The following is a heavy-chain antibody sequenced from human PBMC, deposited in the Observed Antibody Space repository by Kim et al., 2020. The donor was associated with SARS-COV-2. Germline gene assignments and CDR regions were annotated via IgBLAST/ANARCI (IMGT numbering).Heavy chain of an antibody. V-gene: IGHV2-5*01. J-gene: IGHJ3*02. CDR3: AHLATDSDAFDI. D-gene: IGHD3-22*01. Sequence: RYSPSLKSRLTITKDTSKNQVVLTMTNMDPVDTATYYCAHLATDSDAFDIWGQGTMVTVSS.